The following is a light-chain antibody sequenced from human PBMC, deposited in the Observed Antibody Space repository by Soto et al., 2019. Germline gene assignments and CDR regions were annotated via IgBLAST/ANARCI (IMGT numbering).Light chain of an antibody. CDR2: YTS. V-gene: IGKV3-15*01. CDR1: QSVGSSY. CDR3: KQYNKWPIT. Sequence: ETVLTQSPGTLSLSPGERATLSCRASQSVGSSYLSWYQQKPGQAPRLLIYYTSTRATGFQARFSGGGSGTEFTLTIRSLQSEDSAFYYCKQYNKWPITFGQGTRLEI. J-gene: IGKJ5*01.